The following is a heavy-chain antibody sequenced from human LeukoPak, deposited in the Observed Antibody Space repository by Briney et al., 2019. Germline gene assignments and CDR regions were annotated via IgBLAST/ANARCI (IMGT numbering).Heavy chain of an antibody. D-gene: IGHD6-6*01. CDR2: IYTSGST. V-gene: IGHV4-4*07. CDR1: GGSISSYY. J-gene: IGHJ3*02. Sequence: SETLSLTCTVSGGSISSYYWSWIRQPAGKGLEWIGRIYTSGSTNYNPSLKSRVTMSVDTSKNQFSLKLSSVTAADTAVYYCARDERYSSSERNAFDIWGQGTMVTVSS. CDR3: ARDERYSSSERNAFDI.